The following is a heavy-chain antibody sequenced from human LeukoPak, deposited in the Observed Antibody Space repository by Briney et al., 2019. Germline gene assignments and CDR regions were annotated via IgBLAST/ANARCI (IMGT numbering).Heavy chain of an antibody. CDR2: IYTTGST. Sequence: PSETLSLTCTVSGGSISSYYWNWIRQSAGKGLEWIGHIYTTGSTNYNPSLKSRVTISVDTSKNQFSLKLSSVTAADTAVYYCARAPDYGDYGVEYFDYWGQGTLITVSS. D-gene: IGHD4-17*01. CDR1: GGSISSYY. V-gene: IGHV4-4*07. J-gene: IGHJ4*02. CDR3: ARAPDYGDYGVEYFDY.